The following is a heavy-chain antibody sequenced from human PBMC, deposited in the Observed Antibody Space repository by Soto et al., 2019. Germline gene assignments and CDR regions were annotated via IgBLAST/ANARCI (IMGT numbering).Heavy chain of an antibody. Sequence: GASVKVSCKASGYTFTSYAIHWVRQAPGQRLEWMGWINAGNGNTKYSQKFQGRVTITRDTSASTAYMELSSLRSEDTAVYYCATAIAVAYPPFDYWGQGTLVTVSS. V-gene: IGHV1-3*01. J-gene: IGHJ4*02. CDR2: INAGNGNT. CDR3: ATAIAVAYPPFDY. CDR1: GYTFTSYA. D-gene: IGHD6-19*01.